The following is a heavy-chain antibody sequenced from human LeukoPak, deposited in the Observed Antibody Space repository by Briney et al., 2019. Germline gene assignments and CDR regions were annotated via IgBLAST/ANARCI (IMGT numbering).Heavy chain of an antibody. D-gene: IGHD2-2*01. V-gene: IGHV4-59*12. Sequence: PSETLSLTCTVSGGSISSYYWSWIRQPPGKGLEWIGYIYYSGSTNYNPSLKSRVTISVDTSKNQFSLKLSSVTAADTAVYYCARGRADIVVVPAAQYYDYWGQGTLVTVSS. J-gene: IGHJ4*02. CDR3: ARGRADIVVVPAAQYYDY. CDR2: IYYSGST. CDR1: GGSISSYY.